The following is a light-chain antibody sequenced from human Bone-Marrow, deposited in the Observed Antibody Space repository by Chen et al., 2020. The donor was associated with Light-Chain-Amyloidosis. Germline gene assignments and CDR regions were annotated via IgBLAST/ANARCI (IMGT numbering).Light chain of an antibody. CDR3: QSADSSGTYEVI. J-gene: IGLJ2*01. CDR2: RDT. Sequence: SYELTQPPSVSVSPGQTARITCSGDDLPTKYAYWYQQKLGQAPVLVIHRDTERPSGISERFSGSSYGTTATLTISGVQAEDEADYHCQSADSSGTYEVIFGGGTKLTVL. CDR1: DLPTKY. V-gene: IGLV3-25*03.